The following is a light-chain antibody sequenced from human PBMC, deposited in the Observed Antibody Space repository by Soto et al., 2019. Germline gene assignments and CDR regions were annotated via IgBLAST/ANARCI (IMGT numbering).Light chain of an antibody. Sequence: EIVLTQSPGTLSLSPGERATLSCGASQSVSSSYLAWYQQKPGQAPRLLIYGASSRATGIPDRFSGSGSGTDFTLTISRLEPEDFAVYYCQQYGSSRIFTFGPGTKVDIK. V-gene: IGKV3-20*01. CDR3: QQYGSSRIFT. J-gene: IGKJ3*01. CDR1: QSVSSSY. CDR2: GAS.